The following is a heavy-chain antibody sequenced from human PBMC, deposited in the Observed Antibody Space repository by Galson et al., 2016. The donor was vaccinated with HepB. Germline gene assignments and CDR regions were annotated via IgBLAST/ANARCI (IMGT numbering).Heavy chain of an antibody. Sequence: SVKVSCKASGDTFSRRAIGWVRQAPGQGLEWMGGIIPTLTTTTYAQKFQGRITITADDSTSTAYMEVSSLKYEDTAVYYCASTLSRDGYNYRYYFDYWGQGTLVTVSS. CDR2: IIPTLTTT. CDR3: ASTLSRDGYNYRYYFDY. J-gene: IGHJ4*02. D-gene: IGHD5-24*01. CDR1: GDTFSRRA. V-gene: IGHV1-69*13.